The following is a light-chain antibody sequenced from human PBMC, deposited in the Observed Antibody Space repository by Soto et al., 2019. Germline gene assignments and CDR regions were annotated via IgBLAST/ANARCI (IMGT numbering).Light chain of an antibody. CDR2: GNS. J-gene: IGLJ2*01. CDR1: TSNIGRNT. Sequence: QSLLTQPPSASGTPGQTVTISCSGTTSNIGRNTVNWYQQLPGRAPKLLIYGNSQGPSGVPDRFSASKSGTSASLAISGLRSEDEANYHFAAWDDALMGLLFGGGTK. V-gene: IGLV1-44*01. CDR3: AAWDDALMGLL.